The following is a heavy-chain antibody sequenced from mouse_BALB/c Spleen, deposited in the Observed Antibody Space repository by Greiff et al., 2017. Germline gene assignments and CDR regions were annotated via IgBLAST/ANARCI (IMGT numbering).Heavy chain of an antibody. CDR2: IDPANGNT. CDR1: GFNIKDTY. D-gene: IGHD1-2*01. V-gene: IGHV14-3*02. CDR3: ARSLTAYFDD. J-gene: IGHJ2*01. Sequence: EVQLHQSGAELVKPGASVKLSCTASGFNIKDTYMHWVKQRPEQGLEWIGRIDPANGNTKYDPKFQGKATITADTSSNTAYLQLSSLTSEDTAVYYCARSLTAYFDDWGQGTTLTVSS.